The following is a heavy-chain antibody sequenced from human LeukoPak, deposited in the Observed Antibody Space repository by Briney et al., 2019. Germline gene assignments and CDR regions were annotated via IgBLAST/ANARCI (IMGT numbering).Heavy chain of an antibody. CDR2: INPNSGGT. Sequence: ASVTVSCKASGYTFTGYYMHWVRQAPGQGLEWMGRINPNSGGTNYAQKFQGRVTMTRDTSISTAYMELSRLRSDDTAVYYCARDRKWGSGSYHYWGQGTLVTVSS. CDR3: ARDRKWGSGSYHY. CDR1: GYTFTGYY. J-gene: IGHJ4*02. V-gene: IGHV1-2*06. D-gene: IGHD3-10*01.